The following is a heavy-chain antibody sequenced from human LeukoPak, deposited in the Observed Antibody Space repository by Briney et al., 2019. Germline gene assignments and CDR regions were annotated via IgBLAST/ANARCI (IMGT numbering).Heavy chain of an antibody. CDR3: ARGLVVPAAMGEFDY. CDR1: GYTFTSYG. D-gene: IGHD2-2*01. V-gene: IGHV1-18*01. CDR2: ISAYNGNT. Sequence: ASVKVSCKASGYTFTSYGISWVRQAPGQGLEWMGWISAYNGNTNYAQKLQGRVTMATDTSTSTAYMELRSLRSDDTAVYYCARGLVVPAAMGEFDYWGQGTLIAVSS. J-gene: IGHJ4*02.